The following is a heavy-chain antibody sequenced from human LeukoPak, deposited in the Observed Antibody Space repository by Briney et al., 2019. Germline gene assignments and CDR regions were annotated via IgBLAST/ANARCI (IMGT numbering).Heavy chain of an antibody. CDR2: INSDGSGT. CDR3: ASLTGDLHYDY. D-gene: IGHD7-27*01. CDR1: GFTFSSNW. V-gene: IGHV3-74*01. Sequence: GGSLRLSCAASGFTFSSNWMHWVRQAPEKGLVWVSRINSDGSGTSYADSVKGRFTISRDNAKNTLYLQMNSLRVEDTAVYYCASLTGDLHYDYWGQGTLVTVSS. J-gene: IGHJ4*02.